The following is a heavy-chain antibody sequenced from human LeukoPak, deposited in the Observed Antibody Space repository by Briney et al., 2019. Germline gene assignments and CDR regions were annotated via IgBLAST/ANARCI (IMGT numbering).Heavy chain of an antibody. CDR2: IYYSGST. CDR3: ARHRWELRDDYSNPRFLIPPPDY. V-gene: IGHV4-59*08. Sequence: SETLSLTCTVSGGSISSYYWSWIRQPPGKGLEWIGYIYYSGSTNYNPSLKSRVTISVDTSKNQFSLKLSSVTAADTAVYYCARHRWELRDDYSNPRFLIPPPDYWGQGTLVTVSS. J-gene: IGHJ4*02. D-gene: IGHD4-11*01. CDR1: GGSISSYY.